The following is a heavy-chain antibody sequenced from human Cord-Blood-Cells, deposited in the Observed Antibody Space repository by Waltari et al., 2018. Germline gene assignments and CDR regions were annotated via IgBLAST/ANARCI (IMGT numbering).Heavy chain of an antibody. V-gene: IGHV3-48*03. J-gene: IGHJ4*02. Sequence: EVQLVESGGGLVQPGGSLRLSCAASGFTFSSYEMNWVRQAPGKGREWVSYISSSGSTIYYADAGKGRFTSSRDNAKNSLYLQMNSLRAEDTAVYYCVSPRGVGHTPDYWGQGTLVTVSS. D-gene: IGHD1-26*01. CDR1: GFTFSSYE. CDR3: VSPRGVGHTPDY. CDR2: ISSSGSTI.